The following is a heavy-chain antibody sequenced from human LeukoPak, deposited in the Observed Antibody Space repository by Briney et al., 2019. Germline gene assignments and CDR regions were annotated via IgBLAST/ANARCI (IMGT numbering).Heavy chain of an antibody. CDR1: GFTLGDYD. CDR2: ISSNSDTI. CDR3: VSYS. V-gene: IGHV3-9*01. Sequence: PGGSLRLSCAASGFTLGDYDIHWVRQAPGKGPEWVSSISSNSDTIAYAEPVKGRFTVSRDNTINSLYLQMNSLRPEDTAMYYCVSYSWGQGTLVTVSS. J-gene: IGHJ4*02. D-gene: IGHD2-21*01.